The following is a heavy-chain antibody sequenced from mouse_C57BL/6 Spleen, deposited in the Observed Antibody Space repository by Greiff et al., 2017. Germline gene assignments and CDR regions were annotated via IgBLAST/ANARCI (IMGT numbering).Heavy chain of an antibody. CDR2: ISSGSSTI. J-gene: IGHJ4*01. Sequence: EVKLMESGGGLVKPGGSLKLSCAASGFTFSDYGMHWVRQAPEKGLEWVAYISSGSSTIYYADTVKGRFTISRDNAKNTLFLQMTSLRSEDTAMYYCARQGVNYAMDDWGQGTSVTVSS. V-gene: IGHV5-17*01. CDR1: GFTFSDYG. D-gene: IGHD2-2*01. CDR3: ARQGVNYAMDD.